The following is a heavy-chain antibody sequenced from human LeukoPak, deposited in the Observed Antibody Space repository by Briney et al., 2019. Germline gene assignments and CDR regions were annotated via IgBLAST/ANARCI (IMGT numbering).Heavy chain of an antibody. CDR3: ARGSAPATGSFAFDI. CDR1: GFTFSSYE. V-gene: IGHV3-48*03. Sequence: GGSLRLSCAASGFTFSSYEMNWVRQAPGKGLEWVSYVSSSGSTIYYADSVKGRSTISRDNAKNSLYLQMNSLRAEDTAVYYCARGSAPATGSFAFDIWGQGTMVTVSS. D-gene: IGHD6-6*01. J-gene: IGHJ3*02. CDR2: VSSSGSTI.